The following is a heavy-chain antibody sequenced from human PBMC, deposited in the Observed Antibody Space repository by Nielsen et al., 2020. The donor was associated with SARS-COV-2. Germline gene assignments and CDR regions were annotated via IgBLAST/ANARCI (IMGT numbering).Heavy chain of an antibody. D-gene: IGHD3-10*01. CDR3: ARVTVRGLSLDY. J-gene: IGHJ4*02. CDR1: GGSVNTGSYY. Sequence: SETLSLTCTVSGGSVNTGSYYWSWIRQPPGKGLEWIGFVYYSGNTNYNPSLKSRVTISVDTSKNQFSLKLSSVTAADTAVYYCARVTVRGLSLDYWGQGTLVTVSS. CDR2: VYYSGNT. V-gene: IGHV4-61*01.